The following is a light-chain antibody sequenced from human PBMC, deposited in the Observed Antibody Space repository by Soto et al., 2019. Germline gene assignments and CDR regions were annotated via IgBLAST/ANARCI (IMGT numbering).Light chain of an antibody. V-gene: IGLV2-23*02. Sequence: QSVLTQPASVSGSPGQSITISCTGTSSDVGSYNLVSWCQQHACKAPKVMIYEVSKRPSGVSNRIFGSKSGNTASLTISGLQAEDEADYYCCSYAGSSTFGFGTGTKVTVL. J-gene: IGLJ1*01. CDR2: EVS. CDR1: SSDVGSYNL. CDR3: CSYAGSSTFG.